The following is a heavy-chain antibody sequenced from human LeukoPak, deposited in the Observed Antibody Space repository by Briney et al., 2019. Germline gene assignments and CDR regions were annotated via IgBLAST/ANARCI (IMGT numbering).Heavy chain of an antibody. CDR2: IYPDGRA. D-gene: IGHD6-6*01. CDR1: GFIVSDNY. J-gene: IGHJ5*02. Sequence: GGSLRLSCVASGFIVSDNYMSWIRQAPGKEPQWVSIIYPDGRAFYADSVKGRFTISRDNTKNSLYLQMNSLRADDTAVYYCVSIAPRPMAEDYRGQYNWFAPWGQGTLVTVSS. V-gene: IGHV3-53*01. CDR3: VSIAPRPMAEDYRGQYNWFAP.